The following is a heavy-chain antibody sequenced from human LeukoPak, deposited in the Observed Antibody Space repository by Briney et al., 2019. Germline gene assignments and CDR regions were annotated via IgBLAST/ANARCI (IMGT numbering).Heavy chain of an antibody. D-gene: IGHD3-10*01. CDR1: GGSISSSY. Sequence: PSETLSLTCTVSGGSISSSYWSWIRQPPGKGLEWIGYIYYSGSTNYNPSLKSRVTISVDTSKNQFSLKLSSVTAADTAVYYCARLSMGLWFGESLFKDPSAIDVWGKGTTVTISS. CDR3: ARLSMGLWFGESLFKDPSAIDV. J-gene: IGHJ6*04. V-gene: IGHV4-59*12. CDR2: IYYSGST.